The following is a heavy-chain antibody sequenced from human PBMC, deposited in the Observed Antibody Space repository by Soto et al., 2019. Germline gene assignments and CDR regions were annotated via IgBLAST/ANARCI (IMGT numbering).Heavy chain of an antibody. V-gene: IGHV4-59*01. CDR2: IYYSGST. J-gene: IGHJ6*02. CDR3: ARVVRGFGELLTDCYGMAV. Sequence: PSETLSLTCTVSGGSISSYYWSWIRQPPGKGLEWIGYIYYSGSTNYNPSLKSRVTISVDTSKNQFSLKLSSVTAADTAVYYCARVVRGFGELLTDCYGMAVCGQGTTVPVSS. CDR1: GGSISSYY. D-gene: IGHD3-10*01.